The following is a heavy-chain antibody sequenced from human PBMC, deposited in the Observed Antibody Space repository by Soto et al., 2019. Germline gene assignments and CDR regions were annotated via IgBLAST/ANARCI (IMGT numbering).Heavy chain of an antibody. J-gene: IGHJ6*03. Sequence: EVQLVESGGGLGKPGGSQRLSCAASGFTFSSYSMNWVRQAPGKGLEWVSSISSSSSYIYYADSVKGRFTISRDNAKNSLYLQMNSLRAEDTAVYYCARAGRGSYIVVVPAANLYYYYYMDVWGKRTTVTVSS. D-gene: IGHD2-2*01. V-gene: IGHV3-21*01. CDR1: GFTFSSYS. CDR2: ISSSSSYI. CDR3: ARAGRGSYIVVVPAANLYYYYYMDV.